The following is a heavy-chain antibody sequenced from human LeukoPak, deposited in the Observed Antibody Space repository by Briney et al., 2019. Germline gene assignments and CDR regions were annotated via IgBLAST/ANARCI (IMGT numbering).Heavy chain of an antibody. V-gene: IGHV3-23*01. CDR3: AKDWGNKFASGSSYLDS. D-gene: IGHD3-10*01. CDR2: ISGSGHST. CDR1: GFTFTSSA. Sequence: PGGSLRLSCAASGFTFTSSAMSWVRQAPGKGLEWVSAISGSGHSTYYVDSVKGRFTVSRDNSKNTLYLQMNGLRPEDTAVYFCAKDWGNKFASGSSYLDSWGQGTLVTVSS. J-gene: IGHJ4*02.